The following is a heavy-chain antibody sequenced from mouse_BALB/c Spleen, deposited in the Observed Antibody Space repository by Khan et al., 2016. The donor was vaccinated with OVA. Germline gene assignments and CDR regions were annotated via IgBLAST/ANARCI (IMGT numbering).Heavy chain of an antibody. V-gene: IGHV1-77*01. CDR3: ARRNYFGYTVAY. CDR2: ISPGSGDT. Sequence: QVQLQQSGAELARPGASVKLSCKASGYTFTDYYINWVKQRTGQGLEWIGEISPGSGDTYYNEKFKGKATLTEDKSSTTAYMQLSSLTSEASAVYFCARRNYFGYTVAYWGQGTLVTVSA. D-gene: IGHD1-2*01. J-gene: IGHJ3*01. CDR1: GYTFTDYY.